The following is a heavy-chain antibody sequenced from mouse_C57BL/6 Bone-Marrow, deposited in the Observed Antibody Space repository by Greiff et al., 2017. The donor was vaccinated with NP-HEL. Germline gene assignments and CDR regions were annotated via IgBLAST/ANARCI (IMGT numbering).Heavy chain of an antibody. CDR1: GYTFTSYG. V-gene: IGHV1-81*01. CDR3: ARNDYGAMDY. CDR2: IYPRSGNT. J-gene: IGHJ4*01. Sequence: QVQLQQSGAELARPGASVKLSCKASGYTFTSYGISWVKQRTGQGLEWIGEIYPRSGNTYYNEKFKGKATLTADKSSSTAYMRRRSLTSEDSAVYFCARNDYGAMDYWGQGTSVTVSS.